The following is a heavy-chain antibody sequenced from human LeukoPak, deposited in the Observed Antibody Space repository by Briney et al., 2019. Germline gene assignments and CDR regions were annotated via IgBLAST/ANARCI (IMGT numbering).Heavy chain of an antibody. D-gene: IGHD6-19*01. CDR2: VYYSGTT. CDR3: ARGTLYRGWSYYLDF. CDR1: GDSISLSFYY. Sequence: PSETLSLTCSVSGDSISLSFYYWGWIRQPPGKALEWIGSVYYSGTTSYNPSLKSRVTISVDMSKNHFSLRLRTVTAADTAMYYCARGTLYRGWSYYLDFWGEGSQVTVSS. J-gene: IGHJ4*02. V-gene: IGHV4-39*07.